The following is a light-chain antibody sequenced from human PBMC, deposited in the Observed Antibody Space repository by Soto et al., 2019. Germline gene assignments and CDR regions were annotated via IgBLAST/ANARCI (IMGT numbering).Light chain of an antibody. CDR2: KAS. J-gene: IGKJ1*01. CDR3: QQYSTYRS. Sequence: DIQMTQSPSTLSASVGDRVTIKCRPSQRIANWGAWYQQKPGKAPSLLIYKASTLQTGGPSRFSGSGAGTEFTLAINGLQPDDFATYYGQQYSTYRSFGQGTKGDIK. CDR1: QRIANW. V-gene: IGKV1-5*03.